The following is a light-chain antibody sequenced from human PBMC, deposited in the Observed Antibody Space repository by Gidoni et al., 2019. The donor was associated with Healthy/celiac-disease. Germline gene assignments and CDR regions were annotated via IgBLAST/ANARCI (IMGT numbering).Light chain of an antibody. J-gene: IGKJ1*01. V-gene: IGKV1-39*01. CDR3: QQSYSTPWT. CDR2: AAS. CDR1: QSISTS. Sequence: DIQMTPSPSSLSASVGDRVTITCRASQSISTSLNWYQQKPGKAPKLLIYAASSLQSGVPSRFSGSGSGTDFTLTISSLQPEDFAIYYCQQSYSTPWTFGQGTKVEIK.